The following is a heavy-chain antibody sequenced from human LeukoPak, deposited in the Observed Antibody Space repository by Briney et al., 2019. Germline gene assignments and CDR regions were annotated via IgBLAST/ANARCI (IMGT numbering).Heavy chain of an antibody. Sequence: GGSLRLSCAASGFTVSNNYMRWVRQAPGKGLEWVSLIYSGGSTYYADSVKGRFTISRDNAKNMLYLQLNSLRVEDTAVYYCARDQLYCSGGYCYKDYWGQGTLVTVSS. CDR1: GFTVSNNY. J-gene: IGHJ4*02. CDR3: ARDQLYCSGGYCYKDY. V-gene: IGHV3-66*01. D-gene: IGHD2-15*01. CDR2: IYSGGST.